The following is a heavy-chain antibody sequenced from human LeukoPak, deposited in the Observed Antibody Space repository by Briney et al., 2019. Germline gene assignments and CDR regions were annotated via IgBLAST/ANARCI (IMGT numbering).Heavy chain of an antibody. Sequence: SETLSLTCTVSGGSISSYYWSWIRQPPGKGLEWIGYIYYTGGTNYNPSLKSRVTISVDTSKNQFSLKLSSVTAADTAVYYCARLRVGYYLDYWGQGTLVTVSS. CDR2: IYYTGGT. J-gene: IGHJ4*02. CDR3: ARLRVGYYLDY. V-gene: IGHV4-59*01. D-gene: IGHD3-10*01. CDR1: GGSISSYY.